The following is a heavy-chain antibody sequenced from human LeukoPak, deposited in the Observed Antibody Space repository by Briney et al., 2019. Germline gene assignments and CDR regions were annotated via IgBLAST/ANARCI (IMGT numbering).Heavy chain of an antibody. D-gene: IGHD6-13*01. V-gene: IGHV3-66*02. Sequence: GGSLRLSCAASGFTVSSNYMSWVRQAPGKGLEWVSVIYSGGSTYHADSVKGRFTISRDNSKNTLYLQMNSLRAEDTAVYYCARDPSWPYYFDYWGQGTLVTVSS. CDR3: ARDPSWPYYFDY. CDR1: GFTVSSNY. CDR2: IYSGGST. J-gene: IGHJ4*02.